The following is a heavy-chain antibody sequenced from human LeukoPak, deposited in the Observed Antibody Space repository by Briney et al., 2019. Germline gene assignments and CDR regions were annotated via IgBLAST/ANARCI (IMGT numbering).Heavy chain of an antibody. CDR1: GGSINSYY. J-gene: IGHJ4*02. CDR3: ARGGKATVVTM. D-gene: IGHD4-23*01. Sequence: SGTLSLTCTVSGGSINSYYWSWIRQPAGKGLAWIGRIYSSGSTNYNPSPKSRVSMSVDTSKNQFSLKLTSVTAADTAVYYCARGGKATVVTMWGQGILVTVSS. V-gene: IGHV4-4*07. CDR2: IYSSGST.